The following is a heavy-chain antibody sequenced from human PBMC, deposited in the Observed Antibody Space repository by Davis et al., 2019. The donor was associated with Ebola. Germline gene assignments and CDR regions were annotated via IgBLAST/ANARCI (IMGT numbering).Heavy chain of an antibody. CDR3: AGVNAVTGYSRFDP. Sequence: GESLRPPCAASVFTFEDYAMRWVRQVPGKALEWVSGINSPGGSTGYVVSVKGRFTIASDNAKYSLYVQMNRLRAEDTALYHCAGVNAVTGYSRFDPWGQGALVTVSS. V-gene: IGHV3-20*01. J-gene: IGHJ5*02. CDR1: VFTFEDYA. CDR2: INSPGGST. D-gene: IGHD3-9*01.